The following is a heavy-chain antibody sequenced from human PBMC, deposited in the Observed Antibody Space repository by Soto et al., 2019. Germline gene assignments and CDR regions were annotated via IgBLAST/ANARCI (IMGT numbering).Heavy chain of an antibody. CDR1: GFSLSTSGVG. CDR2: IYWDDDK. CDR3: AYLPCSGGSCYWFSFSGMDV. V-gene: IGHV2-5*02. J-gene: IGHJ6*02. D-gene: IGHD2-15*01. Sequence: QITLKESGPTLVKPTQTLTLTCTFSGFSLSTSGVGVAWIRQPPGKAWEGLALIYWDDDKRYRPSLESRLTITKDTYKNQVVLTMTNMDSVDTATYYCAYLPCSGGSCYWFSFSGMDVWGQGTTVTVSS.